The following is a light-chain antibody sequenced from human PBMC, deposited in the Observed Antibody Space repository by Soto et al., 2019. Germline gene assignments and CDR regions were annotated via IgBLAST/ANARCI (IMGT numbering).Light chain of an antibody. Sequence: IVTTQSPATLSVSPGDRVTLSCRASQSVSSDLAWYQQRPGQAPRLLIYGASTRATGIPARFSGTGSGTEFTLTISSLQSEDFAIYYCQQYNNWPPYTFGQGTKVDIK. CDR2: GAS. V-gene: IGKV3-15*01. J-gene: IGKJ2*01. CDR1: QSVSSD. CDR3: QQYNNWPPYT.